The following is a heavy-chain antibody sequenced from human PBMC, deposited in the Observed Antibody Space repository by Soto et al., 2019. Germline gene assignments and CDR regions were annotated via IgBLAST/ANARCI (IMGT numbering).Heavy chain of an antibody. CDR2: IFYSGNT. CDR1: GGSISTDSYY. V-gene: IGHV4-39*01. J-gene: IGHJ5*02. D-gene: IGHD3-10*01. CDR3: ARHWGFALAGSRSDP. Sequence: SETLSLTCTVSGGSISTDSYYLGWVRQSPGKGLEWIGSIFYSGNTYYSPSLKSRVTISVDLSNNQFSLRLSSVTAADTALYYCARHWGFALAGSRSDPWGLGTMVTVSS.